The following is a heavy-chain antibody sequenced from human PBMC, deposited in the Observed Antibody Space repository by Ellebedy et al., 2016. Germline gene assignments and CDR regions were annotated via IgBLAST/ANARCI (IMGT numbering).Heavy chain of an antibody. CDR2: IIPIFGTA. D-gene: IGHD5-18*01. V-gene: IGHV1-69*13. J-gene: IGHJ5*02. CDR3: ARDGDTAMVTGDYWFDP. Sequence: SVKVSCXASGGTFSSYAISWVRQAPGQGLEWMGGIIPIFGTANYAQKFQGRVTITADESTSTAYMELSSLRSEDTAVYYCARDGDTAMVTGDYWFDPWGQGTLVTVSS. CDR1: GGTFSSYA.